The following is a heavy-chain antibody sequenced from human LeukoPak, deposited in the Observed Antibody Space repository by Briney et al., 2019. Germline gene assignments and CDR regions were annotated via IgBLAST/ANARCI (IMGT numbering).Heavy chain of an antibody. V-gene: IGHV3-23*01. CDR2: FSFNGEST. CDR3: AKGGYSNGRYYYYYMDV. J-gene: IGHJ6*03. CDR1: GITFSSYG. D-gene: IGHD5-18*01. Sequence: GGSLRLSCAASGITFSSYGMSWVRQAPGKGLEWVSSFSFNGESTYYADSAKGRFTISRGNSKNTLYLQMNSLRAEDTAVYYCAKGGYSNGRYYYYYMDVWGEGTTVTVSS.